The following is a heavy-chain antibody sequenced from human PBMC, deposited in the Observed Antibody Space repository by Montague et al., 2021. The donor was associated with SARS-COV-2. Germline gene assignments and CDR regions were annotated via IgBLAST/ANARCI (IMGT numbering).Heavy chain of an antibody. J-gene: IGHJ6*02. CDR2: ISHSGNT. CDR3: VRGPYTSGLRRHIGMDV. CDR1: GGSLSGYY. Sequence: SETLSLTCGVTGGSLSGYYWSWIRQAPGKGLEWIGEISHSGNTNYNPSFNSRLAMSVDTSKDHFSLKLSSVTAADTAVYYCVRGPYTSGLRRHIGMDVWGQGTAVTVSS. D-gene: IGHD6-19*01. V-gene: IGHV4-34*01.